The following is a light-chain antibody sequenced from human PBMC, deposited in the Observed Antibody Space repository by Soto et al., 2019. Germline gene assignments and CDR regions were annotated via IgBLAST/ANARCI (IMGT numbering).Light chain of an antibody. Sequence: QSALTQPASVSGSPGQSITISCNGTTGDIGGYNYVSWYQQHPGKAPKLMIFEVSNRPSGVSNSFSGSKSGNTASLTISGLQPEDEADYFCSSYTSGDTLYVFGPGTKLTVL. J-gene: IGLJ1*01. CDR2: EVS. CDR3: SSYTSGDTLYV. CDR1: TGDIGGYNY. V-gene: IGLV2-14*01.